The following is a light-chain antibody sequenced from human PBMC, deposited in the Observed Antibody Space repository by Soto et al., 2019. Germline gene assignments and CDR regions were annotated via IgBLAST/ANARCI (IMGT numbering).Light chain of an antibody. CDR1: QSLSINS. J-gene: IGKJ3*01. Sequence: EIVLTQSPGTLSLSPGDRATLSCRASQSLSINSLAWYQQKPGQSPRLLVYGASTRDTGIPDRFRGSGSGTDFALTISSLEPEDFAMYYCQQYDGSPLTFGPGTKVDIK. CDR2: GAS. CDR3: QQYDGSPLT. V-gene: IGKV3-20*01.